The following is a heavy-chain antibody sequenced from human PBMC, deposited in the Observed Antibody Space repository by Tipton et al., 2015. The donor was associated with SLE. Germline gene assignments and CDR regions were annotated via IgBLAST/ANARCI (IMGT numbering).Heavy chain of an antibody. Sequence: LRLSCIVSGGTISSYYWTWVRQPPGKGLEWIGYISYSGSTNYNPSLKSRVTISLDTSKNQFSLNLRSVTAADTAVYYCARKRGDRVGLDYWGQGTLVTVSS. D-gene: IGHD3-10*01. V-gene: IGHV4-59*01. CDR3: ARKRGDRVGLDY. CDR1: GGTISSYY. J-gene: IGHJ4*02. CDR2: ISYSGST.